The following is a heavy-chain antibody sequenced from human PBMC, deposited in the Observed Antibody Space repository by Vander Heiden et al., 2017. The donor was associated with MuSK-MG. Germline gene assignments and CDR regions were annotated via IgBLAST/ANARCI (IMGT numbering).Heavy chain of an antibody. CDR3: ARHELGGGIAVS. D-gene: IGHD6-19*01. CDR2: IYYSGST. CDR1: GGSISSSSYY. J-gene: IGHJ5*02. Sequence: QLQLQESGPGLVKPSEPLSLTCTVSGGSISSSSYYWGWIRQPPGKGLEWIGSIYYSGSTYYNPALKSRVTISVDTSKNKFSLKLRSVTAADTAVYYFARHELGGGIAVSWGQGTLVTVYS. V-gene: IGHV4-39*01.